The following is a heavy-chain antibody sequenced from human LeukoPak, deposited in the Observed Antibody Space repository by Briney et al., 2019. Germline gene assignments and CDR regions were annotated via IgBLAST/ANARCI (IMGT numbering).Heavy chain of an antibody. D-gene: IGHD3-10*01. V-gene: IGHV3-7*01. J-gene: IGHJ4*02. CDR2: VNQDGTLK. Sequence: GGSLRLSCAASGFTFTTYWMTWVRQAPGKGLEWVANVNQDGTLKNYVDSLRDRFTISRDNAKDSLYLQMNNLRAEDTAVYYCARNSYYRFDFRGQGTLVAVSS. CDR1: GFTFTTYW. CDR3: ARNSYYRFDF.